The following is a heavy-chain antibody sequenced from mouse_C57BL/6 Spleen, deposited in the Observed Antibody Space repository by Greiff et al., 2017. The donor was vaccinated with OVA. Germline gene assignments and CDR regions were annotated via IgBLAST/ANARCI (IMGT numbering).Heavy chain of an antibody. D-gene: IGHD1-1*01. CDR2: ISSGSSTI. CDR1: GFTFSDYG. J-gene: IGHJ1*03. Sequence: VQLKESGGGLVKPGGSLKLSCAASGFTFSDYGMHWVRQAPEKGLEWVAYISSGSSTIYYADTVKGRFTISRDNAKNTLFLQMTSLRSEDTAMYYCARLYGSSSHWYFDVWGTGTTVTVSS. CDR3: ARLYGSSSHWYFDV. V-gene: IGHV5-17*01.